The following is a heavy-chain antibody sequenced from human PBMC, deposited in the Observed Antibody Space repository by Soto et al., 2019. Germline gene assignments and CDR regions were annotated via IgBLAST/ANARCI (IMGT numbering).Heavy chain of an antibody. CDR1: GGTFSSYV. CDR3: ARDPRRVVVTAIGGYFDY. J-gene: IGHJ4*02. V-gene: IGHV1-69*13. Sequence: ASVKVSCKASGGTFSSYVFSWVRQAPGQGLEWMGAIIPIFGTANYAQKFQGRVTITADESTSTAYMELSSLRSEDTAVYYCARDPRRVVVTAIGGYFDYWGQGTLVTVSS. CDR2: IIPIFGTA. D-gene: IGHD2-21*02.